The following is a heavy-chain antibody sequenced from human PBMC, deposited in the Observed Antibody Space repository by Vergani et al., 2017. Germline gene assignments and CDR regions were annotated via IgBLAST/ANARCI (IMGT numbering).Heavy chain of an antibody. J-gene: IGHJ4*02. Sequence: VQVVQSGAEVKKSGASVKVSCKTSGYPFSNYYMHWVRQAPGQGLEWMGIINPSGGHTNYAQKFQGRVTMTRDTSTSTVYMGLRSLRSDDTAIDYCARGDYGILTGYRYWGQGSLVTVSA. CDR1: GYPFSNYY. CDR2: INPSGGHT. D-gene: IGHD3-9*01. V-gene: IGHV1-46*03. CDR3: ARGDYGILTGYRY.